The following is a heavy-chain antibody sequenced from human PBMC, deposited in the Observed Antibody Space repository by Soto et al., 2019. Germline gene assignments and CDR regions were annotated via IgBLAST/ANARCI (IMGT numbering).Heavy chain of an antibody. Sequence: QVQLRESGPELVEPSETLSLTCTVSGDSMSSYSWSWIRQSAEKGLEWMGRISATGTTSYMPSLKSRITLSVDTSKNQFSLNLKFVTAADTAVYFCARDQSGAADIWGQGTVVTVS. J-gene: IGHJ3*02. CDR2: ISATGTT. CDR3: ARDQSGAADI. V-gene: IGHV4-4*07. CDR1: GDSMSSYS. D-gene: IGHD7-27*01.